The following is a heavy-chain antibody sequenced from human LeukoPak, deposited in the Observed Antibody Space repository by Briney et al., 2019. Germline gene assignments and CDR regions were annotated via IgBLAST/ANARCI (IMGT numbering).Heavy chain of an antibody. CDR2: IMPLFGTA. J-gene: IGHJ6*03. CDR1: GGTFNSYA. CDR3: ASGSLGDGYGVGDYYQYMDV. D-gene: IGHD5-24*01. V-gene: IGHV1-69*05. Sequence: SVRVSCKASGGTFNSYAISWVRQAPGQGLEWMGGIMPLFGTANYAQEFQGRVTFTTDESASTAYMEVSSLRSEDTAVYYCASGSLGDGYGVGDYYQYMDVWGKGTTVTVSS.